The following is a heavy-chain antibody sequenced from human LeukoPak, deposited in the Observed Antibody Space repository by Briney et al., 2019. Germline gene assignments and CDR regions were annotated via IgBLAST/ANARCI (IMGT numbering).Heavy chain of an antibody. D-gene: IGHD6-19*01. Sequence: PSETLSLTCTVSGYSISSGYYWGWIRQPPGKGLEWIGSIYESGSTYYNPSLKSRVTISVDTSKNQFSLKLSSVTAADTAVYYCARGYSSGWSQINYYMDVWGKGTTVTVSS. CDR3: ARGYSSGWSQINYYMDV. CDR2: IYESGST. J-gene: IGHJ6*03. V-gene: IGHV4-38-2*02. CDR1: GYSISSGYY.